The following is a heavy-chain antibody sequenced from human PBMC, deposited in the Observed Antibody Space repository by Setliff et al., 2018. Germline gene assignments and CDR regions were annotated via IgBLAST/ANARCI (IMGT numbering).Heavy chain of an antibody. D-gene: IGHD2-21*01. J-gene: IGHJ4*03. Sequence: GGSLRLSCAASGLRFSGSWMAWVRQAPGQGLEWVADISEDGSGNFYSDSVRGRFTISRDNARNLLFLQMNSLTVEDTGVYYCARDPEGGEFDIWGRGTLVAVSS. V-gene: IGHV3-7*01. CDR2: ISEDGSGN. CDR3: ARDPEGGEFDI. CDR1: GLRFSGSW.